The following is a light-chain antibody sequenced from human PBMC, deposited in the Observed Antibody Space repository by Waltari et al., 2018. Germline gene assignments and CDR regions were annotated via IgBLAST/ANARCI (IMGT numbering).Light chain of an antibody. J-gene: IGKJ1*01. Sequence: AIQMTQSPSSLSASVGDRFTITCRASQAIRNALAWFQQKPGKAPKLLIYGASTLQSGVPSRFSGSGSGTDFTLAISSLQPEDFATYYCLQDYTFPRTFGQGTKVEIK. CDR3: LQDYTFPRT. CDR1: QAIRNA. V-gene: IGKV1-6*01. CDR2: GAS.